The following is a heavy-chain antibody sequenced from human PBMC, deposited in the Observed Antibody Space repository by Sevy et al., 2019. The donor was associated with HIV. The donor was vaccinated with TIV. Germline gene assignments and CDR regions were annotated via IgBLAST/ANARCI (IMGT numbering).Heavy chain of an antibody. CDR3: ARLFSCGGDCYYLDY. V-gene: IGHV3-30*04. CDR2: TSHDGKYN. J-gene: IGHJ4*02. CDR1: GFTFSSYD. Sequence: GGSLRLSCAGSGFTFSSYDMHWVRQAPGKGLEWVAVTSHDGKYNNYADSVKVRFTISRDNFKNTLYLQMNSVRVEDTAVYFCARLFSCGGDCYYLDYWGQGALVTVSS. D-gene: IGHD2-21*02.